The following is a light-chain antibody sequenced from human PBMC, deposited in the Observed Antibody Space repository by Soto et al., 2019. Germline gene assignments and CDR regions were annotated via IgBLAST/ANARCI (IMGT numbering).Light chain of an antibody. J-gene: IGLJ2*01. CDR3: QSYDSSPYVV. Sequence: QSLLTQRPSVSGAPGQRVTISCTGSSSNIGAGYDVHWYQQLPGTAPKLLIYGNSNRPSGVPDRFSGSKSGTSASLAITGLQAEDEADYYCQSYDSSPYVVFGGGTKLTVL. CDR1: SSNIGAGYD. V-gene: IGLV1-40*01. CDR2: GNS.